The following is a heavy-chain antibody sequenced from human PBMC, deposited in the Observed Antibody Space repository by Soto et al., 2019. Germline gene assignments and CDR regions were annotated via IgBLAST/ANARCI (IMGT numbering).Heavy chain of an antibody. CDR1: GFSLSTSGVV. Sequence: SGPTLVNPTQTLTLTCTFSGFSLSTSGVVVGWIRQPPGKALELLALIYWNDDKRYSPSLKSMLTITKDTSKNQVVLTMTNMDSVDTATYNCANRNTCGGKGSTPGRRIAAARTSYYYYYGMDVWG. CDR3: ANRNTCGGKGSTPGRRIAAARTSYYYYYGMDV. V-gene: IGHV2-5*01. CDR2: IYWNDDK. D-gene: IGHD6-13*01. J-gene: IGHJ6*02.